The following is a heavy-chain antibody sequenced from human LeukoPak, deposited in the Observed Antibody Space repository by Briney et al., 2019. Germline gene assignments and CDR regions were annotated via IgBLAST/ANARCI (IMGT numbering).Heavy chain of an antibody. Sequence: PGGSLRLSCAASGFTFRSFAMSWVRQAPGKGLEWVSGITNSGARTDYADSVKGRLTISRGNSKNTLHLQMNSLRVEDTAVYHCAKGGYSSPFFSGGSWGQGTLVTVSS. J-gene: IGHJ5*02. CDR2: ITNSGART. D-gene: IGHD6-19*01. CDR3: AKGGYSSPFFSGGS. CDR1: GFTFRSFA. V-gene: IGHV3-23*01.